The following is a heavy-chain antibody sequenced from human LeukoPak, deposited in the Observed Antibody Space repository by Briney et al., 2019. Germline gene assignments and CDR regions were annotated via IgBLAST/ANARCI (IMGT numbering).Heavy chain of an antibody. D-gene: IGHD3-10*01. Sequence: SGGSLRLSCAASGFTFSSFGMHWVRQAPGKGLEWVAAISNDGSNNYYADSVNGRFTISRDNSKNTLYLLVNTLRGEDTAVYYCAKEMGSRSSLFYFDYWGQGTLLTVSS. V-gene: IGHV3-30*18. CDR3: AKEMGSRSSLFYFDY. J-gene: IGHJ4*01. CDR1: GFTFSSFG. CDR2: ISNDGSNN.